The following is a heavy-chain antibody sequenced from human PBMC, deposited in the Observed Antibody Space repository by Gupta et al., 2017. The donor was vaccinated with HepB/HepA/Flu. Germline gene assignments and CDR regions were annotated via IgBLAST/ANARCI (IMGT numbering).Heavy chain of an antibody. V-gene: IGHV3-23*01. Sequence: EAQLLESGGDWGQPGGSLRLSCEASGFIFRNYVMTWVRQAPGRGLEWVASISNSGGSGYYADSVKGRFTISRDNSRKTVNVQMNSLRVEDTAVYYCAKVGAGASYYYYGMDVWGQGTTVTVSS. CDR3: AKVGAGASYYYYGMDV. CDR1: GFIFRNYV. D-gene: IGHD3-10*01. J-gene: IGHJ6*02. CDR2: ISNSGGSG.